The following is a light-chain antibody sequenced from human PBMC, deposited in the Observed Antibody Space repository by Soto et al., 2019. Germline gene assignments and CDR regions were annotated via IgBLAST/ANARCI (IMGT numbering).Light chain of an antibody. CDR2: AAS. CDR1: QTIYNY. J-gene: IGKJ2*01. CDR3: QQSFTTPYS. V-gene: IGKV1-39*01. Sequence: DIQMTQSPSSLSASVGDRVTITCRASQTIYNYLNWYQQKPGKAPKVLIYAASSLQSGVPSRFSGRRSGIDFTLTISSLQPEDFATYYCQQSFTTPYSFGQGTRLDI.